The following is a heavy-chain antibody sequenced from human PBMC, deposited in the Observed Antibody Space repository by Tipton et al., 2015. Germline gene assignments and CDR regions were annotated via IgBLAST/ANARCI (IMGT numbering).Heavy chain of an antibody. CDR3: ARLNGDPSSGELRPGGERFDS. Sequence: QLVQSGAEVKKPGESLKISCKGSGSSFINTWIAWVRQMPGKGLEWMGIIYPGDSDTRYSPSFQGQVTFSADKSITTAYLRWRSLKASDTAMYYCARLNGDPSSGELRPGGERFDSWGQGTRVTVSS. D-gene: IGHD2-8*01. V-gene: IGHV5-51*01. CDR1: GSSFINTW. J-gene: IGHJ5*01. CDR2: IYPGDSDT.